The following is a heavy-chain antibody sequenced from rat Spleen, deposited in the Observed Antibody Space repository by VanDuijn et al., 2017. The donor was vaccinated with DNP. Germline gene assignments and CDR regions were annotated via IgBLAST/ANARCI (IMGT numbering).Heavy chain of an antibody. D-gene: IGHD1-4*01. CDR2: ISYYGSSN. V-gene: IGHV5-29*01. Sequence: EVQLVESGVGLVQPGRSLKLSCAASGFTFSNYGMAWVRQAPTKGLEWVATISYYGSSNYYRDSVKGRFTISRDNAKSTLYLQMDSLRSEDTATYYWARKRLPGYNGYFDYWGQGVMVTVSS. CDR1: GFTFSNYG. CDR3: ARKRLPGYNGYFDY. J-gene: IGHJ2*01.